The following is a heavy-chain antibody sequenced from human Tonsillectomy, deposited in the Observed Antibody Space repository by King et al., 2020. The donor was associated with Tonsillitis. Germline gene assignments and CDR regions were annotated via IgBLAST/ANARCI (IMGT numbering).Heavy chain of an antibody. D-gene: IGHD1-26*01. CDR1: GYTFTDYY. Sequence: DQLVQSGAEVKKPGATVKISCKISGYTFTDYYIHWVQQAPGKGLEWMGLVDPEDDETIYAEKFQGRVTITADTSTDTAYMELSTLRSEDTAVYFCVRGKRMGATMNFLDYWGQGTLVTVSS. V-gene: IGHV1-69-2*01. J-gene: IGHJ4*02. CDR3: VRGKRMGATMNFLDY. CDR2: VDPEDDET.